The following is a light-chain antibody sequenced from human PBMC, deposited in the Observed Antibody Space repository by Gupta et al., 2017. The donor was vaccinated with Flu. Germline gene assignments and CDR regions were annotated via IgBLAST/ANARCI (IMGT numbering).Light chain of an antibody. CDR3: QQYDDPPPT. CDR1: HDVSNY. Sequence: GDRVTITCQASHDVSNYLNWYQHKPGKAPKLLIYDVSNLEEGVPSRFIGSGSATHFTFIITSLQAEDVATYYCQQYDDPPPTFGGGTKVEI. V-gene: IGKV1-33*01. CDR2: DVS. J-gene: IGKJ4*01.